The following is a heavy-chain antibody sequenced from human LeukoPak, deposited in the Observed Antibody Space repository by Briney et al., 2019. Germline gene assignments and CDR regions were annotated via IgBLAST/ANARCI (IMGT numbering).Heavy chain of an antibody. D-gene: IGHD5-18*01. CDR3: ARLLGYSYGDAFDI. V-gene: IGHV4-59*01. J-gene: IGHJ3*02. Sequence: SETLSLTCTVSGGSISSYYWSWIRQPPGKGLEWIGSIYYSGSTNYNPSLKSRVTISVDTSKNQFSLKLTSVTAADTAVYYCARLLGYSYGDAFDIWGQGTMVTVSS. CDR2: IYYSGST. CDR1: GGSISSYY.